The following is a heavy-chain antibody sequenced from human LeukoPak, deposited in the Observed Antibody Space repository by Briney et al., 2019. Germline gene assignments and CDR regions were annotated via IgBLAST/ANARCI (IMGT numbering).Heavy chain of an antibody. Sequence: SETLSLTCTVSGDSISGYYWSWIRQPPGKGLEWIGEINHSGSTNYNPSLKSRVTISVDTSKNQFSLKLSSVTAADTAVYYCARGALEARGFDYWGQGTLVTVSS. V-gene: IGHV4-34*01. D-gene: IGHD3-10*01. J-gene: IGHJ4*02. CDR1: GDSISGYY. CDR3: ARGALEARGFDY. CDR2: INHSGST.